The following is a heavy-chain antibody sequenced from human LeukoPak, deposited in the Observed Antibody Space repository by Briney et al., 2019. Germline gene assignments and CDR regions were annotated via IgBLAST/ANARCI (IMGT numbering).Heavy chain of an antibody. D-gene: IGHD1-1*01. CDR1: GGSISGYY. Sequence: SETLSLTCTVSGGSISGYYWSWIRPPPGKGLEWSGYIYYSGSTNYNPSLKSRVTISVDTSKNQFSLKLSSVTAADTAVYYCARRGLIQRHAFDIWGQGTMVTVSS. CDR2: IYYSGST. J-gene: IGHJ3*02. CDR3: ARRGLIQRHAFDI. V-gene: IGHV4-59*01.